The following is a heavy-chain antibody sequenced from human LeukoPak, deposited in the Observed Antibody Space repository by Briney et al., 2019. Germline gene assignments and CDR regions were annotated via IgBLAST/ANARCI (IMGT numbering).Heavy chain of an antibody. J-gene: IGHJ6*03. CDR3: ARVNKDYNWNTPLVGYYYMDV. V-gene: IGHV1-69*05. CDR2: IIPIFGTA. CDR1: GGTFSSYA. Sequence: GASVKVSCKASGGTFSSYAISGVRQAPGQGLEWMGGIIPIFGTANYAQKFQRRVTITRNTSISTAYMELSSLRSEDTAVYYCARVNKDYNWNTPLVGYYYMDVWGKGTTVTVSS. D-gene: IGHD1-1*01.